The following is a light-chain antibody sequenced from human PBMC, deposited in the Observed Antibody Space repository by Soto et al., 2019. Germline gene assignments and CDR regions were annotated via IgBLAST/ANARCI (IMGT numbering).Light chain of an antibody. CDR2: EVS. CDR3: SSYPGSSTIEV. Sequence: QSVLTQPASVSGSPGQSITISCTGTSSDVGSYKYVSWYQQRPGKAPKLMIYEVSKRPSGVSNRFSGSKSGNTASLTISGLQAEDEADYYCSSYPGSSTIEVFGNGTKVTVL. V-gene: IGLV2-14*01. J-gene: IGLJ1*01. CDR1: SSDVGSYKY.